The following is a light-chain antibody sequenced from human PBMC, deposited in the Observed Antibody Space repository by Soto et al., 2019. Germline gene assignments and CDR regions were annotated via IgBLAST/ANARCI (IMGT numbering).Light chain of an antibody. CDR1: QRVSSSD. CDR2: GAS. Sequence: EIVLTQSPGTLSLSPGERATLSCSASQRVSSSDLAWYQQKPGQAPRLLIYGASSRATGIPDRFSGSGSGTDFTLTISRLEPEDFAVYDCQQYGSPFGQGTKVEIK. V-gene: IGKV3-20*01. CDR3: QQYGSP. J-gene: IGKJ1*01.